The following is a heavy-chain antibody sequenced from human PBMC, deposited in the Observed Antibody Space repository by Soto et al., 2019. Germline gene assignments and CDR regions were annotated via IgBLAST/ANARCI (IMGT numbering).Heavy chain of an antibody. V-gene: IGHV1-2*04. Sequence: GASVKVSCKASGYTFTGYYMHWVRQAPGQGLEWMGWINPNSGGTNYAQKFQGWVTMTRDTSISTAYMELSRLRSDDTAVYYCARDRGALGAIYRSWYFDYWGQGTLVTVSS. CDR3: ARDRGALGAIYRSWYFDY. J-gene: IGHJ4*02. D-gene: IGHD3-10*01. CDR1: GYTFTGYY. CDR2: INPNSGGT.